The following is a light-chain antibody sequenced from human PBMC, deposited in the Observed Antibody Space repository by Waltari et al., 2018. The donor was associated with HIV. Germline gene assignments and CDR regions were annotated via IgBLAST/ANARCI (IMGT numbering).Light chain of an antibody. CDR3: ATWDASLTVV. CDR1: DPNIGNNY. CDR2: DSY. J-gene: IGLJ2*01. Sequence: QSVLTQPPSVSAAPGQKVSISCSGSDPNIGNNYVSWYQQPPGTAPKLLIYDSYKRPSGIPDRFSGSKSGTSATLGIAGLQTGDEAYYYCATWDASLTVVFGGGTKLTVL. V-gene: IGLV1-51*01.